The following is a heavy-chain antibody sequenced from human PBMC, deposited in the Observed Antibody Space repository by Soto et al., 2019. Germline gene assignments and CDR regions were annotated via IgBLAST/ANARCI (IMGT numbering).Heavy chain of an antibody. CDR1: GFIFSDYY. Sequence: SLRLSCAASGFIFSDYYMSWIRQAPGKGLEWISYISSSDNIIYYADSVKGRFTISRDNAKNSLYLQMNSLRAEDTAVYYCARDRGYYDSSGYFDLWGQGTLVTVSS. CDR3: ARDRGYYDSSGYFDL. D-gene: IGHD3-22*01. CDR2: ISSSDNII. J-gene: IGHJ4*02. V-gene: IGHV3-11*01.